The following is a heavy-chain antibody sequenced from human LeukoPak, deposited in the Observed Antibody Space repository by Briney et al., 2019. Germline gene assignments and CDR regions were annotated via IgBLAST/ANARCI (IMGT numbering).Heavy chain of an antibody. D-gene: IGHD6-6*01. CDR2: INHSGST. CDR3: ARGTSIAARTQRVFDY. J-gene: IGHJ4*02. V-gene: IGHV4-34*01. CDR1: GGSFSGYY. Sequence: SETLSLTCAVYGGSFSGYYWSWIRQPPGKGLEWIGEINHSGSTNYNPSLKSRVTISVGTSKNQFSLKLSSVTAADTAVYYCARGTSIAARTQRVFDYWGQGTLVTVSS.